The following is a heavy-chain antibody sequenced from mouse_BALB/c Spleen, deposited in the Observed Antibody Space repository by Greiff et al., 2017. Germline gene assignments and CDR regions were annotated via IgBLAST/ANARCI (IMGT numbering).Heavy chain of an antibody. CDR3: AREGYDYYLDY. Sequence: VQLKESGGGLVQPGGSRKLSCAASGFTFSSFGMHWVRQAPEKGLEWVAYISSGSSTIYYADTVKGRFTISRDNPKNTLFLQMTSRRSEDTAMYYCAREGYDYYLDYWGQGTTLTVSS. CDR1: GFTFSSFG. D-gene: IGHD2-4*01. J-gene: IGHJ2*01. V-gene: IGHV5-17*02. CDR2: ISSGSSTI.